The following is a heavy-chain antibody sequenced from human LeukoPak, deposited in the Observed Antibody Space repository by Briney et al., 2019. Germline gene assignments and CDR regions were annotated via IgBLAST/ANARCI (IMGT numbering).Heavy chain of an antibody. CDR2: IYSGGST. CDR1: GFNVSVNY. Sequence: GGSLRLSCAASGFNVSVNYMSWVRQAPRKGLEWVSVIYSGGSTYYADSVKGRFTISRDNSKNTLYLQMNSLRAEDTAVYYCAKTQSKGYYFDYWGQGTLVTVSS. J-gene: IGHJ4*02. CDR3: AKTQSKGYYFDY. V-gene: IGHV3-66*01.